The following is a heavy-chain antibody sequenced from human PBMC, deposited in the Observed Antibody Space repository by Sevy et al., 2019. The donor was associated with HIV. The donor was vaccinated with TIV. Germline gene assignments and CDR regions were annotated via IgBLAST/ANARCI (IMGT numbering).Heavy chain of an antibody. CDR3: ARGTATYYYGSGGMDV. V-gene: IGHV3-48*03. CDR2: ITYSGSTT. D-gene: IGHD3-10*01. Sequence: GGSLRLSCAASGFTFNTYEMNWVRQAPGKGLEWISYITYSGSTTYYAKSVKGRFTISRDNAKNSLSLQMNSLRPEDTAVYYCARGTATYYYGSGGMDVWGQGTTVTVSS. J-gene: IGHJ6*02. CDR1: GFTFNTYE.